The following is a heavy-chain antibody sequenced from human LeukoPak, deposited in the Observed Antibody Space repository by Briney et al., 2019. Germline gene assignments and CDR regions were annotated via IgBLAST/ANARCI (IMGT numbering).Heavy chain of an antibody. J-gene: IGHJ5*02. V-gene: IGHV4-59*01. D-gene: IGHD6-13*01. CDR3: ARNAIAAAATFNWFDP. CDR2: IYYSGST. Sequence: GSLRLSCAASGFTFSSYSMNWVRQAPGKGLEWIGYIYYSGSTNYNPSLKSRVTISVDTSKNQFSLKLSSVTAADTAVYYCARNAIAAAATFNWFDPWGQGTLVTVSS. CDR1: GFTFSSYS.